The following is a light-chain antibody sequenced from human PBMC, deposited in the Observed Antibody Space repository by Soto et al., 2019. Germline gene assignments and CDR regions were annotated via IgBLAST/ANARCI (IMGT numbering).Light chain of an antibody. Sequence: EIVLTQSPGTLSLSPWERATLSCRASQSVSSTYLAWYQQKPGQAPSLLIYGASRRATGIPDRFSGSGSGTDFTLTISRPEPEDFAGYYCQQYERSPTTFGGGTKVEIK. J-gene: IGKJ4*01. CDR3: QQYERSPTT. CDR2: GAS. V-gene: IGKV3-20*01. CDR1: QSVSSTY.